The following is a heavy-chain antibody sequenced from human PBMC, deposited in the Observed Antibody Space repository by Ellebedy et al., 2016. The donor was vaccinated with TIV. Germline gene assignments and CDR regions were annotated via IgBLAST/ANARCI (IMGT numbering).Heavy chain of an antibody. CDR3: ARGGPGGDNWFFGL. J-gene: IGHJ2*01. CDR2: SGAAGDT. Sequence: PGGSLRLSCATSGFSLTGSDLHWIRRRRGKGLEWVAASGAAGDTYYPDSVRGRFTISRESAKNYFHLQMNSLTAGDTAVYYCARGGPGGDNWFFGLWGRGTQVTVSS. D-gene: IGHD3-10*01. V-gene: IGHV3-13*01. CDR1: GFSLTGSD.